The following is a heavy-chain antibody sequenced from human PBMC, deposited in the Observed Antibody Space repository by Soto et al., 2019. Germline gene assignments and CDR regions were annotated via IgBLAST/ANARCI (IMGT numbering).Heavy chain of an antibody. V-gene: IGHV1-69*06. D-gene: IGHD2-15*01. CDR3: AKLVRGGLEP. CDR1: GDTFNYYS. Sequence: VQLVQSEAEVKKPGSSVKVSCEASGDTFNYYSIHWVRQAPGQGLEWMGDIVPMLGTPNYAQTFQGRVTIYADISTRTAYMNLSSLRSEDTALYYCAKLVRGGLEPWGQGTLVTVSS. CDR2: IVPMLGTP. J-gene: IGHJ5*02.